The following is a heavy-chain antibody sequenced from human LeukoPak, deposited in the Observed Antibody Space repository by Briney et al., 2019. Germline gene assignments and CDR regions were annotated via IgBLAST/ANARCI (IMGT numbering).Heavy chain of an antibody. V-gene: IGHV3-11*04. CDR3: ARDHLNGFDV. Sequence: GGSLTLSCVPSGFTFRNYYMGWLRQARGKGLEWISDISSSGGIIYYADSVKGRFTISRDNAKNSLFLQMNVLRFDDTAVYYCARDHLNGFDVWGQGTMVTVSS. CDR1: GFTFRNYY. CDR2: ISSSGGII. J-gene: IGHJ3*01.